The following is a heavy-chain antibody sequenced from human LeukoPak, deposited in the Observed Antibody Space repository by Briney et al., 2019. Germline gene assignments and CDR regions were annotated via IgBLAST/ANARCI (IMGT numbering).Heavy chain of an antibody. Sequence: SETLSLTCTVSGGSFSSYYWSWIRQPPGKGLEWIGYIFYSGSTGYNPSLKSRVTISVHTSENQVSLKLSSVTAADTAVYYCARSRDSSGYRNNWLDPWGQGTLVTVSS. CDR3: ARSRDSSGYRNNWLDP. CDR1: GGSFSSYY. CDR2: IFYSGST. D-gene: IGHD3-22*01. V-gene: IGHV4-59*01. J-gene: IGHJ5*02.